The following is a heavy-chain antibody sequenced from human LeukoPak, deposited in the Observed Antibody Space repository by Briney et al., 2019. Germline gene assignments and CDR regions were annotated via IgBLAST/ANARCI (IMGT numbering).Heavy chain of an antibody. J-gene: IGHJ4*02. Sequence: GGSLRLSCVASGLNFDDSAMHWVRQPPGKGLEWVSLISADGGSTFSADSVKGRFSISRDNSKISLYLQMNSLRSEDTAMYYCAKESGKFDYWGQGTLVAVSS. CDR2: ISADGGST. V-gene: IGHV3-43*02. CDR1: GLNFDDSA. CDR3: AKESGKFDY.